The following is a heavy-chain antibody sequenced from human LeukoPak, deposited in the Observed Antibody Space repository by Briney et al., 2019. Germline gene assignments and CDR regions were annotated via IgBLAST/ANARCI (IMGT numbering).Heavy chain of an antibody. CDR2: INHSGST. CDR1: GGSFSGYY. J-gene: IGHJ6*03. Sequence: SETLSLTCAVYGGSFSGYYWSWIRQPPGKGLEWIGEINHSGSTNYNPSLKSRVTISVDTSKNQFSPKLSSVTAADTAVYYCTGSRSRGSGYYYYYYYMDVWGKGTTVTVSS. V-gene: IGHV4-34*01. D-gene: IGHD3-3*01. CDR3: TGSRSRGSGYYYYYYYMDV.